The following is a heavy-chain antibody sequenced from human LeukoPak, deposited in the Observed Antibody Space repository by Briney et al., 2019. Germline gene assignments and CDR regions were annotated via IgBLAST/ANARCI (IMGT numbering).Heavy chain of an antibody. V-gene: IGHV4-39*07. D-gene: IGHD4-17*01. J-gene: IGHJ4*02. CDR3: GAGDSYYFDY. CDR2: IYYSGST. Sequence: SETLSLTCTVSDGSISSSSYYWGWIRQPPGKGLEWIGSIYYSGSTYYNPSLKSRVTISVDTSKSQFSLKVTTVTAADTAVYYCGAGDSYYFDYWGQGTLVTVSS. CDR1: DGSISSSSYY.